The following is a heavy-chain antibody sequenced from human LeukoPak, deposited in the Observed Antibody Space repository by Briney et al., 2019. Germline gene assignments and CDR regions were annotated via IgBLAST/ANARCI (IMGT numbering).Heavy chain of an antibody. D-gene: IGHD6-6*01. Sequence: GGSLRLSCAASGFTVSSNYMSWVRQAPGKGLEWVSIIYSGGSTYYADSVKGRFTISRDDSKNALYLQMNSLRAEDTAVYYCARVPIASSSGDYRYGMDVWGQGTTVTVSS. J-gene: IGHJ6*02. CDR3: ARVPIASSSGDYRYGMDV. CDR1: GFTVSSNY. V-gene: IGHV3-53*01. CDR2: IYSGGST.